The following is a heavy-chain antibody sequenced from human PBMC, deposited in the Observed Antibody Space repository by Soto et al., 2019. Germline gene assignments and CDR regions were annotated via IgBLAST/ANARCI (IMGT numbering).Heavy chain of an antibody. CDR2: IDDTGISGYTPST. J-gene: IGHJ6*02. CDR3: ARGEDAFFYYGLDV. CDR1: GGSITSSY. V-gene: IGHV4-59*01. Sequence: QVQLQESGPRLVKPSATLSLTCTVSGGSITSSYWSWIRRPPGKVLEWIAYIDDTGISGYTPSTSYNPSLKSRVTMSVDTSKSQFSLKLTAVTAADTAVYYCARGEDAFFYYGLDVWGQGITVTVSS.